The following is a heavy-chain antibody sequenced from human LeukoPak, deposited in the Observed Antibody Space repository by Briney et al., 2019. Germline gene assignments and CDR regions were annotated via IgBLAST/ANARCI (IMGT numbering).Heavy chain of an antibody. J-gene: IGHJ4*02. D-gene: IGHD3-10*01. CDR1: GFTFSSYW. Sequence: PGGSLRLSCAASGFTFSSYWMSWVRQAPGKGLEWVANIDQEGSKQNYADSAKGRFSISRDNAKTSVYLQMNSLKVEDTAFYYCARSKAGGYWGQGTLVTVSS. CDR2: IDQEGSKQ. CDR3: ARSKAGGY. V-gene: IGHV3-7*01.